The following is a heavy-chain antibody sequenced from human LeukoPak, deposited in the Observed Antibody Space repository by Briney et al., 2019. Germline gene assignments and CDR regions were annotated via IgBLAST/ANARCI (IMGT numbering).Heavy chain of an antibody. CDR1: GVTFSNAW. Sequence: PGGSLRLSCAASGVTFSNAWMSWVRQAPGKGLEWVGRIKSKTDGGTTDYAAPVKGRFTISRDDSKNTLYLQMNSLKTEDTAVYYCTTSMGPWDAFDIWGQGTMVTVSS. D-gene: IGHD1-26*01. V-gene: IGHV3-15*01. J-gene: IGHJ3*02. CDR3: TTSMGPWDAFDI. CDR2: IKSKTDGGTT.